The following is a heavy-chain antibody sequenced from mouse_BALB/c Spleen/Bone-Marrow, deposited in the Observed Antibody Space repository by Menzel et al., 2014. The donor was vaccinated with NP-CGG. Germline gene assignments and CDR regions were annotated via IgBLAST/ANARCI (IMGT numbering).Heavy chain of an antibody. J-gene: IGHJ4*01. Sequence: QVQLKESGAELVRPGSSVKISCKASGYAFSNYGMNWVKQRPGQGLEWIGQIYPGDGDTNYNGKFKGRVILTADKSSSTAYMQLSSLTSEDSAVYFCASVYDYGRGYAMDYWGQGTSVTVSS. CDR1: GYAFSNYG. V-gene: IGHV1-80*01. CDR3: ASVYDYGRGYAMDY. CDR2: IYPGDGDT. D-gene: IGHD2-4*01.